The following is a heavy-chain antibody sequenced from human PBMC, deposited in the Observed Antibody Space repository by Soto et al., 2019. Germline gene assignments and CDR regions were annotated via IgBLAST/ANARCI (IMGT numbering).Heavy chain of an antibody. CDR3: ATPSGY. CDR2: INPSAGST. D-gene: IGHD3-10*01. CDR1: GYTFSTYY. Sequence: ASVKVSCKASGYTFSTYYMHWVRQAPGQGLEWMGLINPSAGSTSYAQSSQGRVTMTRDTSTSTVFMDLSSLRSEDTAIYYCATPSGYWGQGTLVTVSS. J-gene: IGHJ4*02. V-gene: IGHV1-46*01.